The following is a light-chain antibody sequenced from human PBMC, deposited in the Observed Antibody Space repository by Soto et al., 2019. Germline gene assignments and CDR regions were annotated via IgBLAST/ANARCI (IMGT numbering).Light chain of an antibody. J-gene: IGLJ2*01. CDR2: DNN. V-gene: IGLV1-51*01. Sequence: QSVLTQPPSVSAAPGQTVTISCSGSTSNIGIDYVSWYQQLPGTAPKLLIFDNNQRPSGIPDRFSGSRSGTSATLAITGLQTGDEADYYCETWDSSLNAVVFGGGTKLTVL. CDR1: TSNIGIDY. CDR3: ETWDSSLNAVV.